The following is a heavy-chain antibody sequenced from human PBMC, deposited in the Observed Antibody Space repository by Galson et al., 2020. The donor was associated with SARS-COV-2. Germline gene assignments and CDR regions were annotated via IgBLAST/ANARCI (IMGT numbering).Heavy chain of an antibody. J-gene: IGHJ4*02. CDR2: FDPEDGET. V-gene: IGHV1-24*01. Sequence: GESLKISCKVSGYTLTELSMHWVRQAPGKGLEWMGGFDPEDGETIYAQKFQGRVTMTEDTSTDTAYMELSSLRSEDTAVYYCATGRYYDSSGYRWWDYFDYWGQGTLVTVSS. D-gene: IGHD3-22*01. CDR1: GYTLTELS. CDR3: ATGRYYDSSGYRWWDYFDY.